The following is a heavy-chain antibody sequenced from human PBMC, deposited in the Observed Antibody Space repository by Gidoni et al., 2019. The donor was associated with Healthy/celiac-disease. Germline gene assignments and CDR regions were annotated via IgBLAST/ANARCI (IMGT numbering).Heavy chain of an antibody. V-gene: IGHV1-69*01. J-gene: IGHJ5*02. CDR3: SAGTTGLRGFDP. CDR1: GRTLRSYA. Sequence: AQLLRAVTAVKQRGASESVSWKAPGRTLRSYAISWVRQAPGQGLEWMGGIIPIFGTANYAQKFQGRVTITADESTSTAYMKLSSLRSEGTAVYYCSAGTTGLRGFDPWGQGTLVTVSS. D-gene: IGHD1-1*01. CDR2: IIPIFGTA.